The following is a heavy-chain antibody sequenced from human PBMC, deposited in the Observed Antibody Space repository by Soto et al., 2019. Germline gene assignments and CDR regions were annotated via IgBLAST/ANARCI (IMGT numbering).Heavy chain of an antibody. D-gene: IGHD3-3*01. CDR3: AREVFGVVIADRGYYYCMDV. Sequence: SETLSLTCTVSGGSISSYYWSWIRQPPGKGLEWIGYIYYSGSTNYNPSLKSRVTISVDTSKNQFSLKLSSVTAADTAVYYCAREVFGVVIADRGYYYCMDVWGKGTTGTFSS. CDR1: GGSISSYY. J-gene: IGHJ6*03. CDR2: IYYSGST. V-gene: IGHV4-59*01.